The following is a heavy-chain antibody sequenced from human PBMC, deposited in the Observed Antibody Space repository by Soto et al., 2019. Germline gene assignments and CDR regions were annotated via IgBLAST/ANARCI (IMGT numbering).Heavy chain of an antibody. CDR3: AGHAFGNYFWSGYYTGGMDV. D-gene: IGHD3-3*01. Sequence: PSETLSLTCTVSGGSISSSSYYWGWIRQPPGKGLEWIGSIYYSGSTYYNPSLKSRVTISVDTSKNQFSLKLSDVTAADTAVYYCAGHAFGNYFWSGYYTGGMDVWGQGTTVTVSS. V-gene: IGHV4-39*01. J-gene: IGHJ6*02. CDR2: IYYSGST. CDR1: GGSISSSSYY.